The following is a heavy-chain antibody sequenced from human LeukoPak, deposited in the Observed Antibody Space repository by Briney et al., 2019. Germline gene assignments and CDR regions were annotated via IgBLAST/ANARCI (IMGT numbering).Heavy chain of an antibody. CDR1: GFTFSSYG. CDR3: ARDGDHYYDILTGYNDKYYFDY. D-gene: IGHD3-9*01. V-gene: IGHV3-33*01. J-gene: IGHJ4*02. CDR2: IWYDGSNK. Sequence: GGSLRLSCAASGFTFSSYGMHWVRQAPGKGLEWVAVIWYDGSNKYYADSVKGRFTISRDNSKNTLYLQMNSLRAEDTAVYYCARDGDHYYDILTGYNDKYYFDYWGQGTLVTVSS.